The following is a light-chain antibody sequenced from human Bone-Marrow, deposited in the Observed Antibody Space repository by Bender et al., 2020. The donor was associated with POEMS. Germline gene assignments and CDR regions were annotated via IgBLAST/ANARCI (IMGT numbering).Light chain of an antibody. CDR1: WSNIGAGYG. CDR3: NSYASSNNVL. V-gene: IGLV1-40*01. CDR2: TNN. Sequence: QSVLTQPPSVSGAPGQTVTISCTGTWSNIGAGYGVHWYQQPPGTAPKLLIYTNNERPSGVPDRFSGSKSGNTASLTISGLQAEDEADYFCNSYASSNNVLFGGGTKLTVL. J-gene: IGLJ2*01.